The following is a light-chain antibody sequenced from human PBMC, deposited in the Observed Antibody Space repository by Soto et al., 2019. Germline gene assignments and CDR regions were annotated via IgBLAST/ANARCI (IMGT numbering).Light chain of an antibody. V-gene: IGLV4-69*01. CDR2: LNSNGSH. Sequence: QPVLTQPPSASASLGASVKLTCTLSSGHSSYAIAWHQQQPEKGPRYLMRLNSNGSHRKGDGIPDRFSGSSSGAERYLTISSLQSEDEADYYCQTWGSGSWVFGGGTKVTVL. CDR1: SGHSSYA. CDR3: QTWGSGSWV. J-gene: IGLJ3*02.